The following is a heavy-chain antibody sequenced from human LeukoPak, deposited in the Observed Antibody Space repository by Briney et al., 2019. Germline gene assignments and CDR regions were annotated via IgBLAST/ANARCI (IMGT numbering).Heavy chain of an antibody. V-gene: IGHV4-59*12. D-gene: IGHD3-16*02. Sequence: PSETLSLTCSVSGGSINVYYWNWIRQSPGKGLEWIGSISYSGSTNYNPSLKSRVTISVDTSKNQFSLKLSSVTAADTAVYYCASVRTIWGSYRHDYWGQGTLVTVSS. J-gene: IGHJ4*02. CDR3: ASVRTIWGSYRHDY. CDR1: GGSINVYY. CDR2: ISYSGST.